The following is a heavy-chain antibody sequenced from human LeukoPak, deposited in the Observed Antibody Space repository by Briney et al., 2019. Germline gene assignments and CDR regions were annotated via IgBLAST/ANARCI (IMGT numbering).Heavy chain of an antibody. J-gene: IGHJ3*02. Sequence: GASVKVSCKASGYTFTSYAMHWVRQAPGQRLEWMGWINAGNGNTKYSQKFQGRVTITRDTSASTAYMELSSLRSEDTAVYYCARRGDSGGYGDYADAYDIWGQGTMVTVSS. CDR3: ARRGDSGGYGDYADAYDI. CDR1: GYTFTSYA. V-gene: IGHV1-3*01. CDR2: INAGNGNT. D-gene: IGHD4-17*01.